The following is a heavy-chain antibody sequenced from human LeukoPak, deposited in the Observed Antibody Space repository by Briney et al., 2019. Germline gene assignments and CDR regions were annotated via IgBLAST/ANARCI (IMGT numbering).Heavy chain of an antibody. D-gene: IGHD5-18*01. CDR1: GGSISSYY. CDR3: ARAPLYTAMVVVGEADAFDT. Sequence: SETLSLTCTVSGGSISSYYLSWIRQPPGKGLEWIGYIYYSGSTNYYPSLKSRVTISVDTSKNQFSLKLGSVTAGDTGVYYCARAPLYTAMVVVGEADAFDTWGQGTMVTVSS. V-gene: IGHV4-59*01. CDR2: IYYSGST. J-gene: IGHJ3*02.